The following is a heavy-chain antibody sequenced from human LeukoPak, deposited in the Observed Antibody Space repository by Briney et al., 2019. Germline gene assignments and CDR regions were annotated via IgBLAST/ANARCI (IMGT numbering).Heavy chain of an antibody. Sequence: PGGSLRLSCAASGFTFSDYYMSWIRQAPGKGLEWVAIMWFDGTTEYSADSVKGRFTISRDNSKNTLYLQMNSLRAEDTAVYYCAKDLVYKLDYYFDYWGQGTLVTVSS. D-gene: IGHD3/OR15-3a*01. CDR1: GFTFSDYY. CDR2: MWFDGTTE. J-gene: IGHJ4*02. CDR3: AKDLVYKLDYYFDY. V-gene: IGHV3-33*06.